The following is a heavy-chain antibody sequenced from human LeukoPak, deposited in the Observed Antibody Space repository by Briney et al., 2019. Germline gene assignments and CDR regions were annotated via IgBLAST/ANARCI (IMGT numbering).Heavy chain of an antibody. J-gene: IGHJ5*02. Sequence: TSETLSLTCTVSGGSISSGDYYWSWIRQPPGKGLEWIGYIYYSGSTYYNPSLKSRLTISLDTSKNQFSLKLNSVTAADTAVYYCANYGSGSYRFDPWGQGTLVTVSS. V-gene: IGHV4-31*03. CDR2: IYYSGST. CDR3: ANYGSGSYRFDP. CDR1: GGSISSGDYY. D-gene: IGHD3-10*01.